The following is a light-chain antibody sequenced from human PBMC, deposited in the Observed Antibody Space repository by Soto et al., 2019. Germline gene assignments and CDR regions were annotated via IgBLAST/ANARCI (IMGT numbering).Light chain of an antibody. Sequence: DIQMTQSPSTLSASVGDRVTITCRASQSISSWLAWYQQKPGKAPKLLIYDASSLESGVPSRFSGSGSGTKFTISSLQPDDSGTYYCQQFYDLPITFGQGTRLEIK. CDR3: QQFYDLPIT. CDR2: DAS. CDR1: QSISSW. J-gene: IGKJ5*01. V-gene: IGKV1-5*01.